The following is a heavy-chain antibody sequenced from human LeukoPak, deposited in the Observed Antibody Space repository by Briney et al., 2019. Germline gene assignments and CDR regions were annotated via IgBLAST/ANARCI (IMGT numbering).Heavy chain of an antibody. J-gene: IGHJ6*02. CDR3: ARDAGGYGMDV. V-gene: IGHV3-66*01. CDR1: GFTVSTNY. CDR2: IYSGGST. Sequence: GGFLRLSCAASGFTVSTNYMSWVRQAPGKGLEWVSVIYSGGSTYYADSVKGRFTISRDNSKNTLYLQMNSLRAEDTAVYYCARDAGGYGMDVWGQGTTVTVSS. D-gene: IGHD2-8*02.